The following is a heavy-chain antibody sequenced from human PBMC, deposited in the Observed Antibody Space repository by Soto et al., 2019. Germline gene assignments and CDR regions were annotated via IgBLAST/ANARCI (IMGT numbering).Heavy chain of an antibody. CDR1: GFTFSSYA. Sequence: GGSLRLSCAASGFTFSSYAMSWVRQAPGKGLEWVSAISGSGGSTHYADSVKGRFTISRDNSKNTLYLQMNSLRAEDTAVYYCAKDWAIFGVVIVGDYWGKGTLVTVSS. J-gene: IGHJ4*02. CDR3: AKDWAIFGVVIVGDY. D-gene: IGHD3-3*01. CDR2: ISGSGGST. V-gene: IGHV3-23*01.